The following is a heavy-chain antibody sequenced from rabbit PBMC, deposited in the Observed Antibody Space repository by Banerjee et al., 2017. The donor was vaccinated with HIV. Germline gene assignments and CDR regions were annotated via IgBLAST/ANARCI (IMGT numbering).Heavy chain of an antibody. CDR3: ARDLGGVIGWNFGL. J-gene: IGHJ3*01. V-gene: IGHV1S45*01. CDR1: GFSFSSSYW. D-gene: IGHD1-1*01. CDR2: IYAGTSGST. Sequence: QQQLEESGGGLVKPGRSLTLTCTASGFSFSSSYWICWVRQAPGKGLEWIACIYAGTSGSTYYASWAKGRFTLSSHNAQNTLYLQLNSLTAADTATYFCARDLGGVIGWNFGLWGQGTLVTVS.